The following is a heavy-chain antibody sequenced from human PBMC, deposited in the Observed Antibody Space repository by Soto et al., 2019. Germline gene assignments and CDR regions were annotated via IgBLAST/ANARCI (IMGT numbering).Heavy chain of an antibody. CDR1: GFTFSSYA. Sequence: QVQLVESGGGVVQPGRSLRLSCAASGFTFSSYAVHWVRQAPGKGLEWVAVISYDGSNKYYADSVKGRFTISRDNSKNTLYLQMNSLRAEDTAVYYCARDAPPRVDILTGYRGVYYYYGMDVWGQGTTVTVSS. D-gene: IGHD3-9*01. J-gene: IGHJ6*02. V-gene: IGHV3-30-3*01. CDR2: ISYDGSNK. CDR3: ARDAPPRVDILTGYRGVYYYYGMDV.